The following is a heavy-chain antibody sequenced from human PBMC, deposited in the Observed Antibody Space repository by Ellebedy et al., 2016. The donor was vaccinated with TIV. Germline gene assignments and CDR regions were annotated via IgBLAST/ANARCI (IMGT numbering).Heavy chain of an antibody. Sequence: SETLSLTXTVSGGSVSSGNYYWSWIRQSPGKGLEWIGYMYYSGNTNYNPSLKSRVTISVDTSKNQFSLKLNSVTAADTAVYYCARALRVIQNYWFDPWGQGTLVTVSS. V-gene: IGHV4-61*01. D-gene: IGHD2-21*01. CDR3: ARALRVIQNYWFDP. J-gene: IGHJ5*02. CDR2: MYYSGNT. CDR1: GGSVSSGNYY.